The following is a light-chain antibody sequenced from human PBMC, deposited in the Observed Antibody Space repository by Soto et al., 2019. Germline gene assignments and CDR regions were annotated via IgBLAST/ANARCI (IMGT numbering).Light chain of an antibody. Sequence: ILLTNSPVPLSVSPTERATLSCRASQSVSSYLAWYQQKPGQAPRLLIYDASNRATGIPARFSGSGSGTDFTLTISSREPEDFAVQYLQQRSNGPRNTFGEGTRLEI. CDR1: QSVSSY. J-gene: IGKJ5*01. CDR3: QQRSNGPRNT. V-gene: IGKV3-11*01. CDR2: DAS.